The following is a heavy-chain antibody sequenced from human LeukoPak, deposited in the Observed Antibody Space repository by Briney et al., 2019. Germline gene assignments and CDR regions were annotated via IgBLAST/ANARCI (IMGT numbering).Heavy chain of an antibody. CDR3: AKDSTSSWYYYYYMDV. CDR2: ISGSGGST. CDR1: GFTFSSYA. J-gene: IGHJ6*03. D-gene: IGHD6-13*01. Sequence: GGSLRLSCAASGFTFSSYAMSWVRQAPGKGLEWVSAISGSGGSTYYAASVKGRFTISRDNSKNTLYLQMNSLRAEDTAVYYCAKDSTSSWYYYYYMDVWGKGTTVTISS. V-gene: IGHV3-23*01.